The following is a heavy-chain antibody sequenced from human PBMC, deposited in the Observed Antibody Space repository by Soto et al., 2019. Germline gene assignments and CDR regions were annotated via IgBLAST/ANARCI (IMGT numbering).Heavy chain of an antibody. J-gene: IGHJ5*02. D-gene: IGHD3-16*01. V-gene: IGHV4-31*03. CDR3: ARVGGINCFDP. CDR1: GGSISSGGYF. Sequence: QVQLQESGPGLVKPSETLSLTCTVSGGSISSGGYFWSRIRQQPGKGLKWIGYIYYSGSTYYNPSTRRRVTISVDTSKNQFSLQLTSVTDADTAVYYCARVGGINCFDPWGQGTLVTVSS. CDR2: IYYSGST.